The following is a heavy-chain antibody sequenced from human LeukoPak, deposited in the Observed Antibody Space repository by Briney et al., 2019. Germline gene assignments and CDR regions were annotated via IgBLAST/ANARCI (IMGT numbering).Heavy chain of an antibody. D-gene: IGHD6-6*01. CDR1: GFTFSSYS. Sequence: GGSLRLSCAASGFTFSSYSMNWVRQAPGKGLEWVSSISSSSSYIYYADSVKGRFTISRDNAKNSLYLQMNSLRAEDTAVYYCARDLDLGGSSTPYYYYYGMDVWGQGTTVTVSS. V-gene: IGHV3-21*01. CDR2: ISSSSSYI. J-gene: IGHJ6*02. CDR3: ARDLDLGGSSTPYYYYYGMDV.